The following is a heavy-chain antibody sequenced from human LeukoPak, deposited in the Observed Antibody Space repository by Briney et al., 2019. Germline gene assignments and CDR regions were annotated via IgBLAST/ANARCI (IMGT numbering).Heavy chain of an antibody. CDR1: GYTFTDYY. CDR2: INPNSGGT. D-gene: IGHD6-13*01. J-gene: IGHJ4*02. Sequence: GASVKVSCKASGYTFTDYYMHWVRQAPGQGLEWMGWINPNSGGTNYAQKFQGWVTMTRDTSISTAYMELSRLRSDDTAVYYCAVLAAAGSGGPVDYWGQGTLVTVSS. V-gene: IGHV1-2*04. CDR3: AVLAAAGSGGPVDY.